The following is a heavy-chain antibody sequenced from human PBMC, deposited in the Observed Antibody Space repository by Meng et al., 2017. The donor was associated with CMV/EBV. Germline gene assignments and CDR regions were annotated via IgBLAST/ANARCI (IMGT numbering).Heavy chain of an antibody. D-gene: IGHD2-15*01. Sequence: VHPRQWVAVLLKPSETRSLTSAVYGGSFSGYYWSGIRQPPGKGLEWIGEINHSGSTNYNPSLKSRVTISVDTSKNQFSLKLSSVTAADTAVYYCASSLTYPDYWGQGTLVTVSS. CDR2: INHSGST. V-gene: IGHV4-34*01. CDR3: ASSLTYPDY. CDR1: GGSFSGYY. J-gene: IGHJ4*02.